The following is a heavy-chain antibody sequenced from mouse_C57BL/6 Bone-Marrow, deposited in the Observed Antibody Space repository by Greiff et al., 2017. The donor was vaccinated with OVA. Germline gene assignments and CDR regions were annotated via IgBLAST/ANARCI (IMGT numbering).Heavy chain of an antibody. CDR1: GFTFSDYG. V-gene: IGHV5-15*01. CDR3: ARVRVYCGSSPCWYFDV. J-gene: IGHJ1*03. D-gene: IGHD1-1*01. CDR2: ISNLAYSI. Sequence: EVKLQESRGGLVQPGGSLKLSCAASGFTFSDYGMAWVRQAPRKGPEWVAFISNLAYSIYYADTVTGRFTITRANAKNTLYLEMSSLGTEDTSMYYCARVRVYCGSSPCWYFDVWGTGTTVTVSS.